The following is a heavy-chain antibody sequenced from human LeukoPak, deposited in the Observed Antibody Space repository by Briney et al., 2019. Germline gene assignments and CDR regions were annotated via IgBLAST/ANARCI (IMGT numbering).Heavy chain of an antibody. Sequence: GGSLRLSCAPSGFNPGDYSMASVRHAPGGRVGWGSVISGRGGAIFYADSVKGRFTISRDNSKNMLHLQMSSLRAEDTAVYYCAREGDRGVLVADYFDFWGQGTLVTVSS. CDR3: AREGDRGVLVADYFDF. D-gene: IGHD2-8*01. CDR1: GFNPGDYS. J-gene: IGHJ4*02. V-gene: IGHV3-23*01. CDR2: ISGRGGAI.